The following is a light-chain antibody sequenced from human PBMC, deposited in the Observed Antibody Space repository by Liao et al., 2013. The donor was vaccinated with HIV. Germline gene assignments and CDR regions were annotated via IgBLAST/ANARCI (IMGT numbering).Light chain of an antibody. CDR2: QDN. Sequence: SYELTQPPSVSVSPGQTAIITCSGDKLGDKYACWYQQKPGQSPVLLIYQDNKRPSGIPERFSGSNSGDTATLTISGAQALDEADYYCQAWDSSTAYVFGPGTKVTVL. CDR3: QAWDSSTAYV. V-gene: IGLV3-1*01. CDR1: KLGDKY. J-gene: IGLJ1*01.